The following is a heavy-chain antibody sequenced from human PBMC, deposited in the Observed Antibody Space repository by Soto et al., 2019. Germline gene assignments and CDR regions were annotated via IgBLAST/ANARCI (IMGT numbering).Heavy chain of an antibody. Sequence: PGGSLRLSCAASGFTFSSYGMHWVRQAPGKGLEWVAVIWYDGSNKYYADSVKGRFTISRDNSKNTLYLQMNSLRAEDTAVYYCARDPGITRNDAFDIWGQGTMVTVSS. V-gene: IGHV3-33*01. D-gene: IGHD3-10*01. J-gene: IGHJ3*02. CDR3: ARDPGITRNDAFDI. CDR1: GFTFSSYG. CDR2: IWYDGSNK.